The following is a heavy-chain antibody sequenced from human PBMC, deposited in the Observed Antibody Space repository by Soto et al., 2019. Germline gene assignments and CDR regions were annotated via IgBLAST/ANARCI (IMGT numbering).Heavy chain of an antibody. V-gene: IGHV1-18*01. D-gene: IGHD3-22*01. Sequence: QVQLVQSGAEVKKPGASVKVSCKASGYTFTSYGISWVRQAPGQGLEWMGWISAYNGNTNYAQKLQGRVTMTTDTSTSTAYMELRSLRSDDTAVYYCARDTTRGYYYYYYYGMDVWGQGTTVTVSS. J-gene: IGHJ6*02. CDR1: GYTFTSYG. CDR2: ISAYNGNT. CDR3: ARDTTRGYYYYYYYGMDV.